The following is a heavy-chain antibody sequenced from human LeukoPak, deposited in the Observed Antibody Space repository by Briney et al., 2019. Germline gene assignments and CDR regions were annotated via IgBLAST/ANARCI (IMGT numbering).Heavy chain of an antibody. Sequence: AASVKVSCKASGYTFTSYYMHWVRQAPGQGLEWMGIINPSGGSTSYAQKFQGRVTMTRDMSTSTVYMELSSLRSEDTAVYYCARERSSGWYSRANFDYWGQGTLVTVSS. CDR3: ARERSSGWYSRANFDY. CDR2: INPSGGST. V-gene: IGHV1-46*01. CDR1: GYTFTSYY. J-gene: IGHJ4*02. D-gene: IGHD6-19*01.